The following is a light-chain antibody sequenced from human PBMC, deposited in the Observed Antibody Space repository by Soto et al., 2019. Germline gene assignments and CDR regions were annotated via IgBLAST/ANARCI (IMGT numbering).Light chain of an antibody. V-gene: IGKV3-15*01. CDR2: GAS. Sequence: EIVMTQSPATVPVSPGERVTLSCRASQSVSIDLAWYQQKPVQAPRLLIYGASTRATDIPATFTGSGSGTEFTLTISGLQSEDIAVYYCQQYNKWPQVFGQRTKVEIK. CDR1: QSVSID. J-gene: IGKJ1*01. CDR3: QQYNKWPQV.